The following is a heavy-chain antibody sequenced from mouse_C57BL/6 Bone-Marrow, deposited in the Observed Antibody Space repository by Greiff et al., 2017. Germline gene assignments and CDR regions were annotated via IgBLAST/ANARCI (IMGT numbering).Heavy chain of an antibody. CDR3: AKNRAFAY. V-gene: IGHV2-3*01. CDR1: GFSFTSYG. CDR2: IWGDGST. Sequence: VQVVESGPGLVAPSQSLSITCTVSGFSFTSYGVSWVRQPPGKGLEWLGVIWGDGSTNYHTALISRMSISKDNSKSQVFLKLIRLQTDDTATYYCAKNRAFAYWGQGTLVTVSA. J-gene: IGHJ3*01.